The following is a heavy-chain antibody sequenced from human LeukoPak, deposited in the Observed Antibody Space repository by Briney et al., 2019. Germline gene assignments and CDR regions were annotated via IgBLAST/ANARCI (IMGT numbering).Heavy chain of an antibody. CDR3: ARESLGEPGSFDY. CDR2: INSDGRST. CDR1: GFTFSSYW. V-gene: IGHV3-74*01. Sequence: GGSLRLSCAASGFTFSSYWMHWVRQAPGKGLVWVSRINSDGRSTSSADSVKARFTISRDNAKNTLYLQMNSLRTEYRAVYYCARESLGEPGSFDYWGQGTLVTVSS. D-gene: IGHD3-10*01. J-gene: IGHJ4*02.